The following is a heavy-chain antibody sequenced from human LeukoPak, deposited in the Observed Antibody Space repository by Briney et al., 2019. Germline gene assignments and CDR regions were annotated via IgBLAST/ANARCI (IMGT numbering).Heavy chain of an antibody. V-gene: IGHV3-33*01. CDR2: IWYDGSKK. J-gene: IGHJ4*02. D-gene: IGHD2-8*02. CDR3: ARYNTGSVDY. CDR1: GFTFSSYG. Sequence: PGGSLRLSCAASGFTFSSYGMHWFRQAPGKGLEWVAVIWYDGSKKYYADSVKGRFTIPRDNSKNTLYLQMDSLRAEDTAVYYCARYNTGSVDYWGQGTLVTVSS.